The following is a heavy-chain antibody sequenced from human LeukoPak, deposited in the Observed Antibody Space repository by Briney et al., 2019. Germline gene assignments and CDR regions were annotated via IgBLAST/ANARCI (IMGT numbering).Heavy chain of an antibody. J-gene: IGHJ3*01. CDR2: LNFDGSDT. Sequence: QPGGSLRLFCATSGFTFRSYWMHWVRQAPGKGLVWVSRLNFDGSDTSYADSVKGRFTISRDNAKNTLYLQMNSLRAEDTAVYYCARRFQNALRALSDDAFDVWGQGTMVTVSS. V-gene: IGHV3-74*01. D-gene: IGHD3-3*01. CDR1: GFTFRSYW. CDR3: ARRFQNALRALSDDAFDV.